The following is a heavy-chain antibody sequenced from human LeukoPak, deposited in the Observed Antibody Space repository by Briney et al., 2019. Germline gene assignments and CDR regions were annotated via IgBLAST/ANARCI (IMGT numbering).Heavy chain of an antibody. CDR1: GCSISSYY. V-gene: IGHV4-59*01. CDR3: ARVVRGVDGAFDI. Sequence: SETVSLTCTVSGCSISSYYWSWIRQPPGKGLEWIGYIYYSGSTNYNPSLKSRVTISVDTSKNQFSLKLSSVTAADTAVYYCARVVRGVDGAFDIWGQGTMVTVSS. J-gene: IGHJ3*02. CDR2: IYYSGST. D-gene: IGHD3-10*01.